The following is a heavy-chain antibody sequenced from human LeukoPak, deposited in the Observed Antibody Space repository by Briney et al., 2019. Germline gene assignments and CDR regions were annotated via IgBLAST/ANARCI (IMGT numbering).Heavy chain of an antibody. D-gene: IGHD6-19*01. CDR3: ARDDRWYSSGWYSLFHFDY. Sequence: ASVKVSCKASGYTFTKSYIHWVRQAPGQRLEWMGIINPSGGSTSYAQKFQGRVTMTRDMSTSTVYMELSSLRSEDTAVYYCARDDRWYSSGWYSLFHFDYWGQGTLVTVSS. CDR2: INPSGGST. V-gene: IGHV1-46*01. CDR1: GYTFTKSY. J-gene: IGHJ4*02.